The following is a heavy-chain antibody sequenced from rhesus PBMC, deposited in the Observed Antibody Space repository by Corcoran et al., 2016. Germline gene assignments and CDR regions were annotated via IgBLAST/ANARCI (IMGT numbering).Heavy chain of an antibody. V-gene: IGHV3S18*01. CDR1: GFSFSDYY. Sequence: EVQLVESGGGLAKPGGSLRLSCAASGFSFSDYYMYWVRQAPGKGLEWVTGISYTGGSTYYADSVKGRFTISRENAKNTLYLQMGSLRAEDTAVYYCARDGIVVVFTAHFDYWGQGVLVTVSS. CDR3: ARDGIVVVFTAHFDY. J-gene: IGHJ4*01. CDR2: ISYTGGST. D-gene: IGHD2-27*01.